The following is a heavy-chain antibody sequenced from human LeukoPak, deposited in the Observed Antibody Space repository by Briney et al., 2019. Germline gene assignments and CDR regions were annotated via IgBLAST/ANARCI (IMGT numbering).Heavy chain of an antibody. Sequence: SETLSLTCTVSGGSISSYYWSWIRQPAGKGLEWIGRIYTSGSTNYNPSLKSRVTTSVDTSKNQFSLKLSSVTAADTAVYYCARVVVGLVAANGYGWFDPWGQGTLVTVSS. CDR2: IYTSGST. V-gene: IGHV4-4*07. D-gene: IGHD2-15*01. J-gene: IGHJ5*02. CDR3: ARVVVGLVAANGYGWFDP. CDR1: GGSISSYY.